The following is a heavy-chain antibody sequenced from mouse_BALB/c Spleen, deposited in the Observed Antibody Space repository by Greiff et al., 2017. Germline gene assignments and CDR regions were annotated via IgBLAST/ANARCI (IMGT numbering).Heavy chain of an antibody. Sequence: QVQLQQSGAELVRPGTSVKVSCKASGYAFTNYLIEWVKQRPGQGLEWIGVINPGSGGTNYNEKFKGKATLTADKSSSTAYMQLSSLTSDDSAVYFCATVNWDRRKAWFAYWGQGTLVTVSA. V-gene: IGHV1-54*01. J-gene: IGHJ3*01. D-gene: IGHD4-1*01. CDR2: INPGSGGT. CDR1: GYAFTNYL. CDR3: ATVNWDRRKAWFAY.